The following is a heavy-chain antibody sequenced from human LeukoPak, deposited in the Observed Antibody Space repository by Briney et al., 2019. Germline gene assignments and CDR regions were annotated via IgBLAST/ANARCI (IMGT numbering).Heavy chain of an antibody. Sequence: SETLSLTCTVSGGSISSSSYYWGWIRQPPGKGLEWIGEIYHSGSTNYNPSLKSRVTISLDKSKNQFSLNLTSVTAADTAVYYCARASHWNQLHYFDYWGQGTLVTVSS. CDR2: IYHSGST. D-gene: IGHD1-1*01. CDR1: GGSISSSSYY. V-gene: IGHV4-39*07. J-gene: IGHJ4*02. CDR3: ARASHWNQLHYFDY.